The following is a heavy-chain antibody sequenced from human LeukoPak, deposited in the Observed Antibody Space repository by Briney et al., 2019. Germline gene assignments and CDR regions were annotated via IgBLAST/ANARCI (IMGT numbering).Heavy chain of an antibody. V-gene: IGHV4-4*02. D-gene: IGHD6-13*01. Sequence: SETLSLTCAVSGGSISSSNWWSWVRQPPGKGLEWIGEIYHSGSTNYNPSLKSRVTISVDKSKNQFSLKLSSVTAADTAVYYCARVAIIAAAGNAFDFWGQGTMVTVSS. J-gene: IGHJ3*01. CDR2: IYHSGST. CDR1: GGSISSSNW. CDR3: ARVAIIAAAGNAFDF.